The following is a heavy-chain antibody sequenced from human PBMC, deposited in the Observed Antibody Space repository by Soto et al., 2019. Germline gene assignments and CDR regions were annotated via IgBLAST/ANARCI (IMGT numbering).Heavy chain of an antibody. CDR1: GFSLSNARMG. Sequence: QVTLKESGPVLVKPTETLTLTCTVSGFSLSNARMGVSWIRQPPGKALEWLANIFSNDAKSYSTSLMSSLTISKDTSNCHVVLTMANMDPVDTSTYYCARIRRPDLHIDNNWFDPWGQGTLVTVSS. CDR2: IFSNDAK. J-gene: IGHJ5*02. V-gene: IGHV2-26*01. D-gene: IGHD4-4*01. CDR3: ARIRRPDLHIDNNWFDP.